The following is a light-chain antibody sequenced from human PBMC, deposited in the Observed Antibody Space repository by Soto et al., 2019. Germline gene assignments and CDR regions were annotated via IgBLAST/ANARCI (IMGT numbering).Light chain of an antibody. Sequence: EIVLTQSPATLSLSPGERATLFCRASQSVSSYLAWYQQKPGQAPRLLIYDASNRATGIPARFSGSGSGTDFTLTISSLEPDDFALYYCQQRSNWPRTFGPGTKVDIK. CDR2: DAS. CDR1: QSVSSY. V-gene: IGKV3-11*01. CDR3: QQRSNWPRT. J-gene: IGKJ3*01.